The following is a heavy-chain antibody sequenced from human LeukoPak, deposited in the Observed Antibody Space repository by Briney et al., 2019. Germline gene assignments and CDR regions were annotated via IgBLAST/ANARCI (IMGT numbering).Heavy chain of an antibody. CDR1: GLILSTYW. D-gene: IGHD1-26*01. CDR3: ASEGGATSGWFDP. V-gene: IGHV3-7*01. J-gene: IGHJ5*02. Sequence: SGGSLRLSCAASGLILSTYWMSWVRQAPGKGLEWVANIKQDGSEKYYVDSVKGRFTISRDNAKNSLYLQMNSLRAEDTAVYYCASEGGATSGWFDPWGQGTLVTVSS. CDR2: IKQDGSEK.